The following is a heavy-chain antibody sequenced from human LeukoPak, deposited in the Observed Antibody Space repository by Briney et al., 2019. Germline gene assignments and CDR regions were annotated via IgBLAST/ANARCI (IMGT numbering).Heavy chain of an antibody. J-gene: IGHJ4*02. V-gene: IGHV4-38-2*02. CDR1: GYSISSAYY. D-gene: IGHD3-10*01. CDR3: ARDRGFGESYPGMTYFDY. CDR2: IYHSGST. Sequence: SETLSLTCSVSGYSISSAYYWGWIRQPPGKGLQWIGSIYHSGSTYYNPSLKSRVTISVDTSKNQFSLKLNSVSATDTAVYYCARDRGFGESYPGMTYFDYWGQGTLVTVSS.